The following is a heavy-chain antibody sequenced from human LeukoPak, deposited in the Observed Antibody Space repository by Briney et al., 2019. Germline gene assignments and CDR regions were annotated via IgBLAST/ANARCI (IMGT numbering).Heavy chain of an antibody. CDR3: AREPTDPSGYDGHDAFDI. D-gene: IGHD5-12*01. CDR1: GFSFSSFG. CDR2: IWYDGSDK. V-gene: IGHV3-33*01. J-gene: IGHJ3*02. Sequence: PGRSLRLSCAASGFSFSSFGMHWVRQAPGKGLEWVGFIWYDGSDKEYADSVKGRFTISRDNSRNTVYLQMNSLRAEGTAVYYCAREPTDPSGYDGHDAFDIWGQGTMVTVSS.